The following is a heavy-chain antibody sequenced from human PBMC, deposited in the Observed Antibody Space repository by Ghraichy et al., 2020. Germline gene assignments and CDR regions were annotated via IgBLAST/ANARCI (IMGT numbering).Heavy chain of an antibody. Sequence: GGSLRLTCAASGFTFSSYGMHWVRQAPGKGLEWVAVISYDGSNKYYADSVKGRFTISRDNSKNTLYLQMNSLRAEDTAVYYCAKDHTGYSSSWCDYWGQGTLVTVSS. CDR3: AKDHTGYSSSWCDY. J-gene: IGHJ4*02. CDR2: ISYDGSNK. D-gene: IGHD6-13*01. CDR1: GFTFSSYG. V-gene: IGHV3-30*18.